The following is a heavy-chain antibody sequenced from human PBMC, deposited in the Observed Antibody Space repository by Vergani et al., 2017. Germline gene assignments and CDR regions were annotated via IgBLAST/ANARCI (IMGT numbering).Heavy chain of an antibody. CDR2: IYYSGST. V-gene: IGHV4-59*01. CDR3: ARGGWEPYYFDY. Sequence: QVQLQESGPGLVKPSETLSLTCTVSGGSISSYYWSWIRQPPGKGLEWSGYIYYSGSTNYNPSLKSRVTISVDTSKNQFSLKLSSVTAADTAVYYCARGGWEPYYFDYWGQGTLVTVSS. J-gene: IGHJ4*02. D-gene: IGHD1-26*01. CDR1: GGSISSYY.